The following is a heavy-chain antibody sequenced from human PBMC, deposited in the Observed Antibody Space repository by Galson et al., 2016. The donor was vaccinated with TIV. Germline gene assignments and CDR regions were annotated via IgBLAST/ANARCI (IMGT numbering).Heavy chain of an antibody. CDR1: GFTFSAYA. Sequence: SLRLSCAASGFTFSAYAMTWVRQGPGKGLEWVSLVSGSGYSTYYADSVKGRFTISRDNSKNTVYLQMSGLKDEDTAVYYCAKGAAWDPSMGWLGFWFDYWGQGTPVTVSS. V-gene: IGHV3-23*01. CDR3: AKGAAWDPSMGWLGFWFDY. CDR2: VSGSGYST. D-gene: IGHD5-18*01. J-gene: IGHJ4*02.